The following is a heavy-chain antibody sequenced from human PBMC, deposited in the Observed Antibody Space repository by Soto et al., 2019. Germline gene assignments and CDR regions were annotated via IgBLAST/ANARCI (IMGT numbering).Heavy chain of an antibody. V-gene: IGHV1-18*04. CDR1: GYTFTSFG. CDR2: ISGYNGKT. CDR3: ARDKMIDDFGLGSFDY. D-gene: IGHD3-10*01. J-gene: IGHJ4*02. Sequence: GPEVKKSGASVKVSCKASGYTFTSFGVSWARQAPGQGPEWMGWISGYNGKTKYAQKIQGRVTMTTDRSTNTAYMELRNLRSDDTAVYYCARDKMIDDFGLGSFDYWGQGTVVTVSS.